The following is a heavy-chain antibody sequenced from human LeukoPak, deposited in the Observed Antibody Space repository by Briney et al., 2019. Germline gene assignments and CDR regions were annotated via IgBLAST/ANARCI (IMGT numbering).Heavy chain of an antibody. CDR3: ARRGPVTTPYYYYYMEV. CDR2: IYYSGST. V-gene: IGHV4-59*08. Sequence: SETPSLTRTDPGGSIRSYSWSWIRQPPGKGLERMGYIYYSGSTNYNPSLKSRVTISVDTSKNQFSLKLSSVTAADTAVYYGARRGPVTTPYYYYYMEVWGKGTTVTVSS. CDR1: GGSIRSYS. J-gene: IGHJ6*03. D-gene: IGHD4-17*01.